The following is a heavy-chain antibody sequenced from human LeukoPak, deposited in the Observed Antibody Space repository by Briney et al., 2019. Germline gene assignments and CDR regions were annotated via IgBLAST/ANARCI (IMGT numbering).Heavy chain of an antibody. CDR1: GYAMSSSDW. V-gene: IGHV4-28*01. CDR3: AAMTTVTMYSYFFDS. Sequence: SETLSLTCGVSGYAMSSSDWWGWIRQPPEKELEWIGYIYYSGSADYNPSLKSRVTISVDSSTNHFSLRLTSVTAADTAIYYCAAMTTVTMYSYFFDSWGQGTLLTVSS. J-gene: IGHJ4*02. CDR2: IYYSGSA. D-gene: IGHD4-17*01.